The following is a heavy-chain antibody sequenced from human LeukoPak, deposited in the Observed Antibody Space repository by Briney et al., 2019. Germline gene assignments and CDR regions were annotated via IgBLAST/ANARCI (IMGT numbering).Heavy chain of an antibody. CDR2: ISTSGRT. CDR3: ARHPIYYYYYMDV. V-gene: IGHV4-4*09. Sequence: SETLSLTCTVSGGSISSYYWSWVRQPAGKGMGWFVYISTSGRTNYNPPLKSRVTISVDTSKSQCSLKRSSVTPADTAVYYFARHPIYYYYYMDVWGKGTTVTVSS. J-gene: IGHJ6*03. CDR1: GGSISSYY.